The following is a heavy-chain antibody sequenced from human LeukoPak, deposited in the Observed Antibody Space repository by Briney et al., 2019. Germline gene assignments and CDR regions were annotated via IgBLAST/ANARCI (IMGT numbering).Heavy chain of an antibody. CDR3: AKRGIVIRGVLIIGFHKEAYYFDY. Sequence: GSLRLSCVVSGITLSNYAMSWVRQAPGKGLEWVSGISESGGSTKYADSVKGRFTISRDNSLNTVYLQMNSLRAEDTAVYFCAKRGIVIRGVLIIGFHKEAYYFDYWGQGILVTVSS. D-gene: IGHD3-10*01. CDR2: ISESGGST. CDR1: GITLSNYA. J-gene: IGHJ4*02. V-gene: IGHV3-23*01.